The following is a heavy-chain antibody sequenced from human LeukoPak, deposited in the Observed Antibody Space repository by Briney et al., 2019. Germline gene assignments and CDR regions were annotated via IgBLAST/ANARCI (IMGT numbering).Heavy chain of an antibody. V-gene: IGHV4-59*01. CDR1: GGSISSYY. CDR2: IYYSGST. J-gene: IGHJ3*02. Sequence: PSETLSLTCTVSGGSISSYYWSWIRQPPGKGLECIGFIYYSGSTNYNPSLKSRVTISVDTSKNQFSLKLSSVTAADTAVYYCARARKYYDSSDYYYEGDAFDIWGQGTMVTVSS. CDR3: ARARKYYDSSDYYYEGDAFDI. D-gene: IGHD3-22*01.